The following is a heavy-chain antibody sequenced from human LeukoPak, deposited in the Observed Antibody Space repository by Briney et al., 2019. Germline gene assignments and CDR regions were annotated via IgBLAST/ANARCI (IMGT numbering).Heavy chain of an antibody. V-gene: IGHV4-34*01. D-gene: IGHD2-15*01. CDR1: GGSFSGYY. CDR3: ARVIPYCRGDNCYGAYYMDV. J-gene: IGHJ6*03. Sequence: PSETLSLTCAVYGGSFSGYYWSWIRQPPGKGLEWIGEINHSGNTNYGPSLKSRLSISVDTSKNQFSLKLSSVTAADTAVYYCARVIPYCRGDNCYGAYYMDVWAKGTTVTVTS. CDR2: INHSGNT.